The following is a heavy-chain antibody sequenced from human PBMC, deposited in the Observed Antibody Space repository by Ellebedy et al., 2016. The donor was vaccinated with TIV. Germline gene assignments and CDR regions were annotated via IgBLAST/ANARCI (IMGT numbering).Heavy chain of an antibody. CDR2: VTDSGSRT. J-gene: IGHJ3*02. D-gene: IGHD3-3*01. V-gene: IGHV3-23*01. CDR1: GFNFSSSA. CDR3: AKDLGKGVTLDAFDI. Sequence: GESLNISXVGSGFNFSSSAVNWVRQAPGKGLEWVSGVTDSGSRTFYSDSVKGRFTISRDNSEKTVYLQMNSLRAEDTAVYYCAKDLGKGVTLDAFDIWGQGTTVIVSS.